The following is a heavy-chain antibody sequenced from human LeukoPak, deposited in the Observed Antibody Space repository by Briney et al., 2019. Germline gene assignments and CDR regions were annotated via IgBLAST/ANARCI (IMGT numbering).Heavy chain of an antibody. J-gene: IGHJ5*02. V-gene: IGHV4-4*07. D-gene: IGHD3-22*01. CDR3: ARGVSSGYRKLHNWFDP. CDR2: IYTSGST. CDR1: GGSISSYY. Sequence: TLSXTCXVSGGSISSYYWSWIRQPAGKGLEWIGRIYTSGSTNYNPSLKSRVTMSVDTSKNQFSLKLSSVTAADTAVYYCARGVSSGYRKLHNWFDPWGQGTLVTVSS.